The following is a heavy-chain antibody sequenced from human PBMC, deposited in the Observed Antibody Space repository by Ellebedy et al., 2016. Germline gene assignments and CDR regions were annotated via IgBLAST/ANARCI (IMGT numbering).Heavy chain of an antibody. CDR2: ISGSGGST. Sequence: GESLKISXAASGFTFSSYAMSWVRQAPGKGLEWVSAISGSGGSTYYADSVKGRFTISRDNSKNTLYLQMNSLRAEDTAVYYCAKRGDIVVVPAATPFDYWGQGTLVTVSS. CDR3: AKRGDIVVVPAATPFDY. J-gene: IGHJ4*02. D-gene: IGHD2-2*01. V-gene: IGHV3-23*01. CDR1: GFTFSSYA.